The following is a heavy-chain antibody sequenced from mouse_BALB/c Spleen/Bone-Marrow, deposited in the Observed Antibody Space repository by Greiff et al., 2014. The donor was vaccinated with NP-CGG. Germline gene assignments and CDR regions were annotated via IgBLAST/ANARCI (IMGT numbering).Heavy chain of an antibody. Sequence: EVQLVESGPELVKPGASVKMSCKASGYTFTDYYMKWVKQSHGKSLEWIGDINPNNGDTFYNQKFKGKATLTVDKSSSTAYMQLNSLTSEDSAVYYCARKSYCGSSYGYFDVWGAGTTVTVSS. D-gene: IGHD1-1*01. CDR3: ARKSYCGSSYGYFDV. CDR2: INPNNGDT. J-gene: IGHJ1*01. V-gene: IGHV1-26*01. CDR1: GYTFTDYY.